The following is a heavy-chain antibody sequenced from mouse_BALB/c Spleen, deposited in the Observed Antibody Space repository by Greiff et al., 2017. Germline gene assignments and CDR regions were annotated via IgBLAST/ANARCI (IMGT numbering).Heavy chain of an antibody. CDR2: IDPETGGT. Sequence: VKLMESGAELVRPGASVTLSCKASGYTFTDYEMHWVKQTPVHGLEWIGAIDPETGGTAYNQKFKGKATLTADKSSSTAYMELRSLTSEDSAVYYCTRSDYGYGIDAMDYWGQGTSVTVSS. CDR3: TRSDYGYGIDAMDY. V-gene: IGHV1-15*01. D-gene: IGHD2-2*01. CDR1: GYTFTDYE. J-gene: IGHJ4*01.